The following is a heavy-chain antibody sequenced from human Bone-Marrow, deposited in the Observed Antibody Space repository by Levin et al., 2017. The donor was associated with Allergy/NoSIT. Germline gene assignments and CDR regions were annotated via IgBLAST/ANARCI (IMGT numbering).Heavy chain of an antibody. CDR2: ISYDGSEK. J-gene: IGHJ6*03. CDR1: GFTFSSYG. D-gene: IGHD3-10*01. Sequence: SGGSLRLSCAASGFTFSSYGMHWVRQAPGKDLEWVAAISYDGSEKYYAESVKGRFTISRDNSEDTLYLQMNSLKHEDTAVFYCAKEGKSITSYYMDVWGKGTTVTVSS. CDR3: AKEGKSITSYYMDV. V-gene: IGHV3-30*18.